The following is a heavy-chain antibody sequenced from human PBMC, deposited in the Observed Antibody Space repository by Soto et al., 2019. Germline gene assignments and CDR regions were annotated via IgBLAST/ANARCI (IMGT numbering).Heavy chain of an antibody. J-gene: IGHJ6*02. CDR3: ARADCSSTSCPYGMDV. CDR1: GYSFTSYW. D-gene: IGHD2-2*01. Sequence: PGESLKISCKGSGYSFTSYWISWVRQMHGKGLEWMGRIDPSDSYTNYSPSFQGHVTISADKSISTAYLQWSSLKASDTAMYYCARADCSSTSCPYGMDVWGQGTTVTVSS. V-gene: IGHV5-10-1*01. CDR2: IDPSDSYT.